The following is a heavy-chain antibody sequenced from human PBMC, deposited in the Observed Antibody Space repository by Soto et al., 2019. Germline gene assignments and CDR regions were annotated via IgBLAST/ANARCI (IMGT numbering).Heavy chain of an antibody. Sequence: SETLSLTCTVSVGSISSSYCCWIPNPAGKGLEWIGRIYTSGSTNYNPSLKSRVTMSVDTSKNQFSLKLSSVHAADTAVYYCARLFSDYSYYYYYGMDVWGQGTTVT. J-gene: IGHJ6*02. D-gene: IGHD4-17*01. CDR2: IYTSGST. CDR1: VGSISSSY. V-gene: IGHV4-4*07. CDR3: ARLFSDYSYYYYYGMDV.